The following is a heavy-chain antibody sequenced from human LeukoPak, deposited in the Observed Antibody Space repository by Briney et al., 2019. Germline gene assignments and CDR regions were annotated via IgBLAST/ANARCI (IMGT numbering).Heavy chain of an antibody. CDR3: AKRGVVIRVILVGFHKEAYYFDS. CDR2: IYSSSSII. J-gene: IGHJ4*02. V-gene: IGHV3-48*04. D-gene: IGHD3-22*01. Sequence: GGSLRLSCAASGFTFSSYSMNWVRQAPGKGLEWVSFIYSSSSIISYADSVKGRFTISRDNAKNSLYLQMSSLRAEDTAVYFCAKRGVVIRVILVGFHKEAYYFDSWGQGALVTVSS. CDR1: GFTFSSYS.